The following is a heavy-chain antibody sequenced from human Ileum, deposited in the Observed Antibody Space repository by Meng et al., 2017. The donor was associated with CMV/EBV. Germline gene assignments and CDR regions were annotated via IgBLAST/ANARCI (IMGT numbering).Heavy chain of an antibody. J-gene: IGHJ5*02. CDR2: INPFGSFT. D-gene: IGHD1-1*01. CDR3: ARDQSQNDNTWWLDT. Sequence: SRYTFTTTFMHWVRQAPGQGLEWMGLINPFGSFTLYAQKFQGRVTMTRDTSTTTDYMELSSLRSDDTAVYYCARDQSQNDNTWWLDTWGQGTLVTVSS. V-gene: IGHV1-46*01. CDR1: RYTFTTTF.